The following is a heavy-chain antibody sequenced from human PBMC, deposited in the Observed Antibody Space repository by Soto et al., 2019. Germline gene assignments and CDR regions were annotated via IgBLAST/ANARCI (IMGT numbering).Heavy chain of an antibody. CDR3: ARDPRYCSSTSCQRSFDY. V-gene: IGHV4-30-4*01. CDR2: IYYSGST. D-gene: IGHD2-2*01. J-gene: IGHJ4*02. Sequence: PSETLSLTCTFSVVSISSGDYYCSWIRQPPWKGLEWIGYIYYSGSTYYNPSLKSRVTVSVDTSKNQFSLKLSSVTAADTAVYYCARDPRYCSSTSCQRSFDYWGQGTLVTVSS. CDR1: VVSISSGDYY.